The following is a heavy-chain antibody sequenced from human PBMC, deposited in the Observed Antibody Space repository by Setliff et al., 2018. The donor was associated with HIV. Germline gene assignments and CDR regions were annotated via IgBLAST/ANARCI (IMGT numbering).Heavy chain of an antibody. J-gene: IGHJ4*02. D-gene: IGHD3-3*01. V-gene: IGHV3-7*03. CDR2: INPDSTAT. Sequence: GGSLRLSCTASGFTFSASWMTWVRQAPGKGLEWVALINPDSTATYYADSVKGRFTISRDNSKNTLSLQMNSLRAEDTAVYYCAKTREINNFWSGIDYWGQGTLVTVSS. CDR3: AKTREINNFWSGIDY. CDR1: GFTFSASW.